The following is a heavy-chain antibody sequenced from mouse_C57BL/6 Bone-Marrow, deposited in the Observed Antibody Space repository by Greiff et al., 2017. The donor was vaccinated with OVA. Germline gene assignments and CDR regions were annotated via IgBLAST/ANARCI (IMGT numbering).Heavy chain of an antibody. Sequence: VKLVESGPGLVAPSQSLSITCTVSGFSLTSYGVDWVRQPPGQGLEWMGVIWGGGSTNYNSALMSRLSISKDNSKSQVFLKMNSLQTDDTAMYYCALYDGYVRHYFDYWGQGTTLTVSS. J-gene: IGHJ2*01. CDR1: GFSLTSYG. CDR2: IWGGGST. D-gene: IGHD2-3*01. V-gene: IGHV2-9*01. CDR3: ALYDGYVRHYFDY.